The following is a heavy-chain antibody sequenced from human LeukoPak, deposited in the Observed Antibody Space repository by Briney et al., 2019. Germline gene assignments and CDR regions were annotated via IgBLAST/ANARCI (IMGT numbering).Heavy chain of an antibody. CDR2: ISYDGSNK. Sequence: GGSLKLSCAASGFTFSSYAMHWVRQAPGKGLEWVAVISYDGSNKYYADSVKGRFTISRDNSKNTLYLQMNSLRAEDTAVYYCAKDSQLRRAAGIFGDAFDIWGQGTMVTVSS. V-gene: IGHV3-30*04. CDR3: AKDSQLRRAAGIFGDAFDI. CDR1: GFTFSSYA. J-gene: IGHJ3*02. D-gene: IGHD6-13*01.